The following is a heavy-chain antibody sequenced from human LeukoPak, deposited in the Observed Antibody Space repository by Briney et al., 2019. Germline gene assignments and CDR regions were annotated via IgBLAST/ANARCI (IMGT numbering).Heavy chain of an antibody. D-gene: IGHD3-10*01. J-gene: IGHJ4*02. Sequence: SETLSLTCAVYGGSFSGYYWSWIRQPPGKGLEWIGEINHSGSTNYNPSLKSRVTISVDTSKNQFSLKLSSVTAADTAVYYCARDRHYYGSGSMYDYWGQGTLVTVSS. V-gene: IGHV4-34*01. CDR2: INHSGST. CDR3: ARDRHYYGSGSMYDY. CDR1: GGSFSGYY.